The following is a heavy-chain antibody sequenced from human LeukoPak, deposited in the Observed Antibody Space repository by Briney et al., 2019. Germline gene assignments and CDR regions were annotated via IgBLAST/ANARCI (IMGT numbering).Heavy chain of an antibody. D-gene: IGHD3-10*01. CDR1: GFTFNNYA. CDR3: AKRGVVIRVFLVGFHKEAYYFES. CDR2: ISGGGGGT. V-gene: IGHV3-23*01. J-gene: IGHJ4*02. Sequence: PGGSLRLSCAASGFTFNNYAMSWVRQAPGKGLEWVSAISGGGGGTYCADSVKGRFTISRDNSKNTLSVQMSSLRAEDTAVYFCAKRGVVIRVFLVGFHKEAYYFESWGQGALVTVSS.